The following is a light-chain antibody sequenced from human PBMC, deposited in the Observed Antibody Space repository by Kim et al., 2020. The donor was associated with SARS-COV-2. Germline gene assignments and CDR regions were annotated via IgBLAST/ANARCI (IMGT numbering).Light chain of an antibody. V-gene: IGLV3-21*04. J-gene: IGLJ3*02. CDR3: QVWDSSSDHRV. CDR2: YDS. CDR1: NIGSKS. Sequence: SYELTQPPSVSVAPGKTVRITCGGNNIGSKSVHGYQQKPGQAPVLVIYYDSDRPSGTPERFSGSSSGNTATLTISRVEAGDEADYYCQVWDSSSDHRVFGGGTQLTAL.